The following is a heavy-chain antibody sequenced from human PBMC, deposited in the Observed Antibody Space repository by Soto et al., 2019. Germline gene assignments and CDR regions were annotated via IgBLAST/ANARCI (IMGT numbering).Heavy chain of an antibody. CDR1: GFSLSNSGVG. Sequence: GSGPTLVNPTHTLTLTCTFSGFSLSNSGVGVGWIRQPPGKALEWLALIYWDDDKRYSPSLKSRLTITKDTSKNQVVLTMTNMDPVDTATYYCAHAASVTIFGVIRRWFDPWGQGTLVTVS. CDR3: AHAASVTIFGVIRRWFDP. CDR2: IYWDDDK. J-gene: IGHJ5*02. D-gene: IGHD3-3*01. V-gene: IGHV2-5*02.